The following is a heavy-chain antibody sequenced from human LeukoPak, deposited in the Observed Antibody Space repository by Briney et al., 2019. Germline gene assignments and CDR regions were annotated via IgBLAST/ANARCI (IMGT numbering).Heavy chain of an antibody. D-gene: IGHD6-6*01. V-gene: IGHV4-34*01. CDR2: INHSGST. J-gene: IGHJ6*03. CDR1: GGSFSGYY. Sequence: PSETLSLTCAVYGGSFSGYYWSWIRQPPGKGLEWIGEINHSGSTNYNPSLKSRVTISVDTSKNQFSLKLSSVTAADTAVYYCARDYSSSSPYYYYYMDVWGKGTTVTVSS. CDR3: ARDYSSSSPYYYYYMDV.